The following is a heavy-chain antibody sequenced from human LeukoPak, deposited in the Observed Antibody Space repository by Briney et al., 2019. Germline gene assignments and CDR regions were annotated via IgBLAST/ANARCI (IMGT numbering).Heavy chain of an antibody. CDR2: MHYTGST. CDR3: ARWDNGYCNGGSCYSPRI. D-gene: IGHD2-15*01. Sequence: PSETLSLTCTVSGESMSGFYWNWIRQSPGKGLEWIGYMHYTGSTNYNPSLKSRVTISIDTSNNQFSLKLSSVTAADTAMYYCARWDNGYCNGGSCYSPRIWGQGTMVTVSS. J-gene: IGHJ3*02. V-gene: IGHV4-59*01. CDR1: GESMSGFY.